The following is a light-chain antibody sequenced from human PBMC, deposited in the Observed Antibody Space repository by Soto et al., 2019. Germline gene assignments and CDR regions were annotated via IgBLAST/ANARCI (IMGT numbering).Light chain of an antibody. J-gene: IGKJ3*01. V-gene: IGKV4-1*01. CDR1: QRLYLANKNY. Sequence: DLVMTQSPDSLALPLGERATISCKSSQRLYLANKNYLGWYQQKPGQPPKLLFYWASTRVSGVPDRFSGSESGTDFTLTISSLQAEDVAVYYCQQYYSIPRTFGPGTKVDIK. CDR2: WAS. CDR3: QQYYSIPRT.